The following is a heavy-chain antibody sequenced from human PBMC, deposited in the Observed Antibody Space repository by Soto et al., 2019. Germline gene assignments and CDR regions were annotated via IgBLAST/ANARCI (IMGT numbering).Heavy chain of an antibody. D-gene: IGHD3-10*01. CDR2: IKQDGSEV. V-gene: IGHV3-7*01. CDR3: ATYSGSYFPVGHDR. CDR1: GFTFSSYS. Sequence: PGGSLRLSCAASGFTFSSYSMNWVRQAPGKGLEWVANIKQDGSEVHYVESVEGRFTIFRDNARRSLFLQMSSLRAEDTAVYFCATYSGSYFPVGHDRWGQGTLVVVSS. J-gene: IGHJ5*02.